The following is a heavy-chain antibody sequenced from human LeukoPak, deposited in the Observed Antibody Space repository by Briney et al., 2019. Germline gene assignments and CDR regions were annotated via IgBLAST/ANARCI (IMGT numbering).Heavy chain of an antibody. CDR3: AREFKSGYGMWA. CDR2: ITSSSDYV. CDR1: GFTFSSYS. V-gene: IGHV3-21*01. D-gene: IGHD5-18*01. J-gene: IGHJ5*02. Sequence: GGSLRLSCTASGFTFSSYSMNWVRQAPGKGLEWVSSITSSSDYVYYADSVKGRFTISRDNAENSLHLQMNSLRADDTAVYYCAREFKSGYGMWAWGQGTLVTVSS.